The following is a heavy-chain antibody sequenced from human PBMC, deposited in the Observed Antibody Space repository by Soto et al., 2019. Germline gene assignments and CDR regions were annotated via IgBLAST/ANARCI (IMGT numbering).Heavy chain of an antibody. V-gene: IGHV1-69*02. Sequence: QVQLVQSGAEVKKPGSSMKVSCKASGGTFSSYPISWVRQAPGQGLEWMGRIIPILDITDYAQRFQGRVTITADKSTSTAYMELSSLSSDDTAVYYCARPTSTGTTSGYYFDYWGQGTLVTVSS. CDR1: GGTFSSYP. CDR2: IIPILDIT. D-gene: IGHD1-7*01. J-gene: IGHJ4*02. CDR3: ARPTSTGTTSGYYFDY.